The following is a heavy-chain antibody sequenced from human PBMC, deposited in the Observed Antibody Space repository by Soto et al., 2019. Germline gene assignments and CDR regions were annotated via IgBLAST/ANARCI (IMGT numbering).Heavy chain of an antibody. D-gene: IGHD1-26*01. CDR1: GYTFTSYG. Sequence: QVQLVQSGAEVKKPGASVKVSCKASGYTFTSYGISWVRQAPGQGLEWMGWISAYNGNTNYAQKLQDRVTMTTDTSTSTAYMELRSLRSDDTAVYYCAREQIVGATPLDYYYGMDVWGQGTTVTVSS. CDR2: ISAYNGNT. V-gene: IGHV1-18*01. J-gene: IGHJ6*02. CDR3: AREQIVGATPLDYYYGMDV.